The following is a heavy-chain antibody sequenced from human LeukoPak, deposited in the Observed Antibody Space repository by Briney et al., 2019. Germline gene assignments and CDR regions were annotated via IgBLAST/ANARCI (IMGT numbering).Heavy chain of an antibody. D-gene: IGHD4-17*01. CDR1: GFTFSSYG. J-gene: IGHJ4*02. Sequence: GGSLRLFCAASGFTFSSYGMHWVRQAPGKGLEWVAVIWYDGSNKYYADSVKGRFTISRDNSKNTLYLQMNSLRAEDTAVYCCAKDRTHGDHDYWGQGTLVTVSS. V-gene: IGHV3-33*06. CDR2: IWYDGSNK. CDR3: AKDRTHGDHDY.